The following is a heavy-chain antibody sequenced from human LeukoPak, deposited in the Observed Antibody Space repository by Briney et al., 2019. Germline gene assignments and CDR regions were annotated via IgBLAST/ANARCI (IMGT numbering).Heavy chain of an antibody. CDR2: ISVYNGNT. Sequence: GASVKVSCKASGYTFSIYGFSWVRQAPGQGLEWMGWISVYNGNTNYAQKFQGRVTMTRDTSITTAYMELSRLRSDDTAVYYCARVFRSITARLDFDYWGQGTLVTVSS. J-gene: IGHJ4*02. CDR3: ARVFRSITARLDFDY. CDR1: GYTFSIYG. D-gene: IGHD6-6*01. V-gene: IGHV1-18*01.